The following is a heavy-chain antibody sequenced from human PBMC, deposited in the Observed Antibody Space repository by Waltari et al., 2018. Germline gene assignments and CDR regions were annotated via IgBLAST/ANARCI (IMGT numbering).Heavy chain of an antibody. CDR2: INHSGST. CDR1: GGSFSGYY. CDR3: ARASRGSCRPFDY. V-gene: IGHV4-34*01. J-gene: IGHJ3*01. D-gene: IGHD3-9*01. Sequence: QVQLQQWGAGLLKPSETLSLTCAVYGGSFSGYYWSWIRQPPGKGLEWIGEINHSGSTTYNPSLKSRVTTSVDPSKNQFSLKLSSVTAADTAVYDCARASRGSCRPFDYWGQGTMVTVSS.